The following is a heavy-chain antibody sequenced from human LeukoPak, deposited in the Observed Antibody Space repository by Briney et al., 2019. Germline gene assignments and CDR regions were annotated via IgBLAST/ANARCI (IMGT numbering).Heavy chain of an antibody. CDR3: ARDPSTTVLDY. V-gene: IGHV3-9*01. Sequence: GRSLRLSCAASGFTFDDYAMHWVRQAPGKGLEWVSGISWNSGSIGYADSVKGRFTISRDNAKNSLYLQMNSLRAEDTALYYCARDPSTTVLDYWGQGTLVTVSS. D-gene: IGHD4-17*01. CDR1: GFTFDDYA. J-gene: IGHJ4*02. CDR2: ISWNSGSI.